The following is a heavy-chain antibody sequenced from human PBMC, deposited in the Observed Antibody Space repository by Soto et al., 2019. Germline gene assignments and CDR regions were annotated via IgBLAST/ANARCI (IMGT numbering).Heavy chain of an antibody. V-gene: IGHV1-46*03. CDR3: ARDLTPMSSIPRDPDY. CDR1: GYTFTSYY. CDR2: INPSGGST. D-gene: IGHD6-13*01. J-gene: IGHJ4*02. Sequence: ASVKVSCKASGYTFTSYYMHWVRQAPGQGLEWMGIINPSGGSTSYAQKFQGRVTMTRDTSTSTVYMELSSLRSEDTAVYYCARDLTPMSSIPRDPDYWGQGILVTVSS.